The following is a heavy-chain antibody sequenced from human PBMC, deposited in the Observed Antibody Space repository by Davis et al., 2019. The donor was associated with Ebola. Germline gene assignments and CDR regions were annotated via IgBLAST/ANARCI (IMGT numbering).Heavy chain of an antibody. V-gene: IGHV3-21*01. CDR3: ARDGMPY. D-gene: IGHD1-1*01. Sequence: GGPLRLSCAVPGFTFSSNSMNWLRQPPGKGLEWALFISSSSNYIYYADSLKGRFTVSRDNAKNSLYLQMNSLRAEDTAVYYCARDGMPYWGQGTLVNVSS. CDR1: GFTFSSNS. CDR2: ISSSSNYI. J-gene: IGHJ4*02.